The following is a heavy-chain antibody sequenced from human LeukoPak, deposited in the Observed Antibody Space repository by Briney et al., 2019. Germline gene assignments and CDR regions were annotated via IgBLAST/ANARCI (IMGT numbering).Heavy chain of an antibody. J-gene: IGHJ5*02. CDR2: ISGSGGST. CDR3: AKDRYIAVAGTGGYNWFDP. V-gene: IGHV3-23*01. D-gene: IGHD6-19*01. CDR1: GFTFSSYA. Sequence: GGSLRLSCAASGFTFSSYAMYWVRQAPGKGLEWVSAISGSGGSTYYADSVKGRFTISRDNSKNTLYLQMNSLRAEDTAVYYCAKDRYIAVAGTGGYNWFDPWGQGTLVTVSS.